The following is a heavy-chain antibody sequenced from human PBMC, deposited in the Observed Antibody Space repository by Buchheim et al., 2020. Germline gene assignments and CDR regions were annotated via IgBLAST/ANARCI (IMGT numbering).Heavy chain of an antibody. CDR3: ARGPTVTTPDYYYGMDV. V-gene: IGHV4-34*01. CDR1: GGSFSGYY. CDR2: INHSGST. J-gene: IGHJ6*02. D-gene: IGHD4-17*01. Sequence: QVQLQQWGAGLLKPSETLSLTCAVYGGSFSGYYWSWIRQPPGKGLEWIGEINHSGSTNYNPSLKSRVTISVDTSQNQFSLKLSSVTAADTAVYYCARGPTVTTPDYYYGMDVWGQGTT.